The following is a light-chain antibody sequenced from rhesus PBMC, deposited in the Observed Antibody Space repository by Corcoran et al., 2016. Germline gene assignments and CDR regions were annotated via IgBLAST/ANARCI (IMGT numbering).Light chain of an antibody. CDR3: QQGNSTPYS. Sequence: EIVLTQSPTSMAVSQGERVTISCTASSSVSTNYFHWYQQKPGFPPRLLVYRTSRLASGVPDRCSVSGSGTSYTLTISSMEAEDAANYYCQQGNSTPYSFGQGTKVEIK. J-gene: IGKJ2*01. V-gene: IGKV3-35*01. CDR1: SSVSTNY. CDR2: RTS.